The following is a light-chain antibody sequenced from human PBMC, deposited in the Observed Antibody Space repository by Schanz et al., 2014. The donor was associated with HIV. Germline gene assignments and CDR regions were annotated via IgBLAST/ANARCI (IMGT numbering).Light chain of an antibody. V-gene: IGLV1-40*01. Sequence: QSVLTQPPSVSAAPGQKVTISCSGSSSNIGAGYDVHWYQHLPETAPKLLIYGNSNRPSGVPDRFSGSKSGTSGSLAISGLQSEDEAVYSCAAWDASLNAWVFGGGTKLTVL. CDR2: GNS. J-gene: IGLJ3*02. CDR3: AAWDASLNAWV. CDR1: SSNIGAGYD.